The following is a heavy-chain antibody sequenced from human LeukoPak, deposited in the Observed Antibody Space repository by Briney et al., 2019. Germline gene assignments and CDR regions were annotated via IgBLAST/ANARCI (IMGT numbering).Heavy chain of an antibody. CDR2: ISGSGGST. CDR3: AKPTGSSWYFDY. J-gene: IGHJ4*02. Sequence: PGGSLRLSCAASGFNFSSYAMSWVRQAPGKGLEWVSAISGSGGSTYYADSVKGRFTISRDNSKNTLYLQMNSLRAEDTAVYYCAKPTGSSWYFDYWGQGTLVTVSS. D-gene: IGHD6-13*01. CDR1: GFNFSSYA. V-gene: IGHV3-23*01.